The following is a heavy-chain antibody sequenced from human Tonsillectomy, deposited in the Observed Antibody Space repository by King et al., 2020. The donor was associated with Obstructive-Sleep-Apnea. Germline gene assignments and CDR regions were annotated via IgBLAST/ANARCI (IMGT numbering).Heavy chain of an antibody. J-gene: IGHJ6*02. Sequence: VQLQESGPGLVKPSETLSLTCTVSGGSVSSGSSYWGWFRQSPGKGLEWIGYIYYTGGSNYNPSLKSRVTISVDTSKNQFSLKLGSVTAADTALYYCARESGASATTRRMDVWGQGTTVTVSS. CDR2: IYYTGGS. D-gene: IGHD1-1*01. CDR3: ARESGASATTRRMDV. V-gene: IGHV4-61*01. CDR1: GGSVSSGSSY.